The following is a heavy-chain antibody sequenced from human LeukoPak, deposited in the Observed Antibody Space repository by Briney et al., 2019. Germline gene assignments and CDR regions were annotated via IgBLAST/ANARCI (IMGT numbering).Heavy chain of an antibody. Sequence: GSLRLSCTASGFTFSNYWMNWVRQAPGKGLEWIGEINHSGSTNYNPSLKSRVTISVDTSKNQFSLKLSSVTAADTAVYYCASLPGSGNYWGQGTLVTVSS. J-gene: IGHJ4*02. CDR3: ASLPGSGNY. V-gene: IGHV4-34*01. CDR2: INHSGST. D-gene: IGHD3-10*01. CDR1: GFTFSNYW.